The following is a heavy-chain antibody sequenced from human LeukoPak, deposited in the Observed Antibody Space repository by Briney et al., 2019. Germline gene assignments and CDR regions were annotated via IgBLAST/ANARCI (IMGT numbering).Heavy chain of an antibody. V-gene: IGHV4-59*01. CDR1: GGSISSYY. J-gene: IGHJ3*02. CDR3: ARASTIFGVVILAFDI. CDR2: IYYSGST. D-gene: IGHD3-3*01. Sequence: TSETLSLTCTVSGGSISSYYWSWIRQPPGKGLEWIGYIYYSGSTNYNPFLKSRVTISVDTSKNQFSLKLSSVTAADTAVYYCARASTIFGVVILAFDIWGQGTMVTVSS.